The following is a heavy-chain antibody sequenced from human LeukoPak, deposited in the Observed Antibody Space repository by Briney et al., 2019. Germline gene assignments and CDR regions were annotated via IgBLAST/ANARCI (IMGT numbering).Heavy chain of an antibody. CDR3: TKLKGWYGDGYFDY. V-gene: IGHV3-53*01. CDR1: GFSVSSKY. Sequence: PGGSLRLSCAASGFSVSSKYMSWVRQPAGKGLEWESVIYSGGTTFYADSVKGRFTISRDNSKNTLYLQMNSLRPDDTAVYYCTKLKGWYGDGYFDYWGPGILVTVSS. CDR2: IYSGGTT. D-gene: IGHD6-19*01. J-gene: IGHJ4*02.